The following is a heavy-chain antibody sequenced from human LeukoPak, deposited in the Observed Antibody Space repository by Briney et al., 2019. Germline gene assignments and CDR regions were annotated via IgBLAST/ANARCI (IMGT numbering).Heavy chain of an antibody. CDR3: ARGVGDSFVYYYYYMDV. V-gene: IGHV1-69*13. CDR2: IIPIFGTA. CDR1: GGTFSSYA. Sequence: SVKVSCKASGGTFSSYAISWVRQAPGQGLEWMGGIIPIFGTANYAQKFQGRVTITADEPTSTAYMELSSLRSEDTAVYYCARGVGDSFVYYYYYMDVWGKGTTVTVSS. D-gene: IGHD2-15*01. J-gene: IGHJ6*03.